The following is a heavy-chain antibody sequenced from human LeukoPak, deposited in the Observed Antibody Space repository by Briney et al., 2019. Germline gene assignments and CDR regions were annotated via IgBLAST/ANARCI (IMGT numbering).Heavy chain of an antibody. J-gene: IGHJ4*02. Sequence: GGSLRLSCAASRFTFDDYSIHWVRQPPGKGLEWISLISWDGGATYYADSVKGRFTVSGDKSKNSLFLQMNSVITEDTAFYYCTKVARNSSWPYFDSWGQGTLVTVSS. CDR2: ISWDGGAT. D-gene: IGHD3-22*01. CDR3: TKVARNSSWPYFDS. V-gene: IGHV3-43*01. CDR1: RFTFDDYS.